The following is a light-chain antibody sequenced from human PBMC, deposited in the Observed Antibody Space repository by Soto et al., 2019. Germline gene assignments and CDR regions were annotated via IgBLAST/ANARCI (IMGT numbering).Light chain of an antibody. CDR3: QQSYSTTWT. V-gene: IGKV1-39*01. CDR1: QDISNY. CDR2: AAS. Sequence: DIQMTQSPSSLSASVGDRVTITCQASQDISNYLNWYQQRPGKAPKLLIYAASSLQSGVPSRFSGSGSETHFTLTISSLQPEDSATYSCQQSYSTTWTFGQGTKVDIK. J-gene: IGKJ1*01.